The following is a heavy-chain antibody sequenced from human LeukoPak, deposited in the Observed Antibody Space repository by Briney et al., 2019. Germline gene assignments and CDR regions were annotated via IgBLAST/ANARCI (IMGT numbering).Heavy chain of an antibody. D-gene: IGHD2-8*01. J-gene: IGHJ4*02. CDR2: INTDGSTT. CDR1: GFTFSGYW. V-gene: IGHV3-74*01. Sequence: PGGSLRLSCAASGFTFSGYWMHWGRQAPGKGLVWVSRINTDGSTTTYADSVKGRFTVSRDNAKNTLYLQMNSLRAEDTAVYYCARAGVSYSTDNWGQGTLVTVSS. CDR3: ARAGVSYSTDN.